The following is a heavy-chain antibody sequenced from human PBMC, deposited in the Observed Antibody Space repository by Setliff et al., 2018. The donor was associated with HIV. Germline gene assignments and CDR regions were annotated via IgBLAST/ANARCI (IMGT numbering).Heavy chain of an antibody. J-gene: IGHJ4*02. CDR3: ARDPPGYGDY. CDR2: IYASGST. D-gene: IGHD5-18*01. V-gene: IGHV4-61*02. Sequence: SETLSLTCSVSDDSISSGANYWSWIRQPAGQRLEWIGRIYASGSTNYNPSLKSRVSISVDMSQNQFSLKVTSVTAADTAVYYCARDPPGYGDYWGQGTLVTVSS. CDR1: DDSISSGANY.